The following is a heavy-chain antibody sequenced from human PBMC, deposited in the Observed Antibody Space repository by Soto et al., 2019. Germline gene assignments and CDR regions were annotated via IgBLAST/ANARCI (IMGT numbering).Heavy chain of an antibody. CDR1: GGSFSGYY. Sequence: QVQLQQWGAGLLKPSETLSLTCAVYGGSFSGYYWNWIRQPPGKGLESIGEINHSGGANYNPSLKSRVTISVDTSKNQFSLKLSSVTAADTAVYYCARGWGRIFDYWGQGTLVTVSS. J-gene: IGHJ4*02. V-gene: IGHV4-34*01. D-gene: IGHD7-27*01. CDR3: ARGWGRIFDY. CDR2: INHSGGA.